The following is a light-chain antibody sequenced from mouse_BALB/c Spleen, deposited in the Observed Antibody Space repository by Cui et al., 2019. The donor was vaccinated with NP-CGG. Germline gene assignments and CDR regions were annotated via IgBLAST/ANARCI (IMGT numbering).Light chain of an antibody. CDR1: TGAVTTSNY. Sequence: QAVVTQESAPTTSPGETVTLTCRSSTGAVTTSNYANWVQEKPDHLFTGLIGGTNNRAPGIPASFSGSLVGDKAALTITGAQTEDEAIYFCILWYSNHWVFGGGTKLTVL. CDR3: ILWYSNHWV. J-gene: IGLJ1*01. V-gene: IGLV1*01. CDR2: GTN.